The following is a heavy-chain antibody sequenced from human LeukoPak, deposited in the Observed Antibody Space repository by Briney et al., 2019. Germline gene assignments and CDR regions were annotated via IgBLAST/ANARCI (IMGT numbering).Heavy chain of an antibody. D-gene: IGHD3-10*01. Sequence: ASVKVSCKASGYTFTSYGISWVRQAPGQGLEWMGWISAYNGNTSYAQKLQGRVTMTTDTSTSTAYMELRSLRSDDTAVYYCARDHVLLWFGELVDPWGQGTLVTVSS. CDR1: GYTFTSYG. CDR2: ISAYNGNT. CDR3: ARDHVLLWFGELVDP. J-gene: IGHJ5*02. V-gene: IGHV1-18*01.